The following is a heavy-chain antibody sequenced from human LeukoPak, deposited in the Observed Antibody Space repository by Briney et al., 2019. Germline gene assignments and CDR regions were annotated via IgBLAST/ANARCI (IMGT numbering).Heavy chain of an antibody. D-gene: IGHD3-10*01. V-gene: IGHV1-69*13. Sequence: ASVKVSCKASGGTFSSYAISWVRQAPGQGLEWMGGIIPIFGTANYAQKFQGRVTITADESTSTAYMELSSLRSEDTAVYYCARVATYYYGSGKGRRWYDPWGHGTLVTFSS. J-gene: IGHJ5*02. CDR2: IIPIFGTA. CDR3: ARVATYYYGSGKGRRWYDP. CDR1: GGTFSSYA.